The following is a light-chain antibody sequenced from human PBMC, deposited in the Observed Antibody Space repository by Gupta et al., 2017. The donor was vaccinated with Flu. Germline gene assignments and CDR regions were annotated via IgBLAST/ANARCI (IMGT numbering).Light chain of an antibody. CDR2: KGS. J-gene: IGKJ2*01. CDR3: QQEKSSPHN. V-gene: IGKV1-5*03. Sequence: DIQMTQSPSTLSASVGDRVTITCRASQSISSWLVWYQQKPGKAPKILISKGSKLESGVPSRFSGSGSGTEFTLTIDSLQPDDFATYYCQQEKSSPHNFGQGTKLEIK. CDR1: QSISSW.